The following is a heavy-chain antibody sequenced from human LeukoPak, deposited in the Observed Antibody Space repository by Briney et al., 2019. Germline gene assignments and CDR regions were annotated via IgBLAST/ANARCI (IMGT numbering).Heavy chain of an antibody. D-gene: IGHD2-2*01. CDR2: ISSSGSTI. J-gene: IGHJ5*02. CDR3: AREVGKAAINWFDP. Sequence: GGSLRLSCAASGFTFSSYEMNWVRQAPGKGLEWVSYISSSGSTIYYADSVKGRFTTSRDNAKNSLYLQMNSLRAEDTAVYYCAREVGKAAINWFDPWGQGTLVTVSS. CDR1: GFTFSSYE. V-gene: IGHV3-48*03.